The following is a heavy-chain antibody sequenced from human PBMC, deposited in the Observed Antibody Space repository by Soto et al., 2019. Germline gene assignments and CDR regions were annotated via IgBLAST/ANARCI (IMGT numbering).Heavy chain of an antibody. CDR1: GFTLSSYA. CDR3: ASGGYCSRTGCHKHYYYCMDV. CDR2: ISSDGSIK. V-gene: IGHV3-30-3*01. D-gene: IGHD2-2*01. Sequence: GGCLRLPCAASGFTLSSYAKLCVRQDLGKGKVRPAVISSDGSIKYYADSVKGRFTISRDTSKNTLYLQMNSMRAEDTALYYCASGGYCSRTGCHKHYYYCMDVWGKVTRVTV. J-gene: IGHJ6*04.